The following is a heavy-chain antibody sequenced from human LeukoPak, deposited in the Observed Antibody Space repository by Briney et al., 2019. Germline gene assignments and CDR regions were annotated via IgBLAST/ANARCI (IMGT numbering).Heavy chain of an antibody. J-gene: IGHJ6*02. CDR1: GFTVSSNY. CDR2: IYSGGST. Sequence: PGGSLRLSCAASGFTVSSNYMSWVRQAPGKGLEWVSVIYSGGSTYYADSVKGRFTISRDNSKNTLYLQMNSLRAEDTAVYYCAREAAMVPGYYYYYGMDVWGQGTTVTVSS. CDR3: AREAAMVPGYYYYYGMDV. V-gene: IGHV3-66*01. D-gene: IGHD5-18*01.